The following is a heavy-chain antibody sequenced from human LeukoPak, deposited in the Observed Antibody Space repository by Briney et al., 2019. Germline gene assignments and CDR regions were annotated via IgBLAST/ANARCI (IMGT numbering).Heavy chain of an antibody. Sequence: SETLSLTCTVSGGSISSSSYYWGWIRQPPGKGLERIGSIYYGGNTYYNPSLKSRVTISVDTSKNQFSLKLSSVTAADTAVYYCARHPYDSRFDPWGQGTLVTVSS. CDR2: IYYGGNT. CDR3: ARHPYDSRFDP. V-gene: IGHV4-39*01. D-gene: IGHD3-22*01. CDR1: GGSISSSSYY. J-gene: IGHJ5*02.